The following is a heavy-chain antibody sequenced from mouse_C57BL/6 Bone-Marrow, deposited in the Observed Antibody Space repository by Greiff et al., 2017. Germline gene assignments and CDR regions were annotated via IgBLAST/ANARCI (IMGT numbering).Heavy chain of an antibody. CDR3: ARPRVYRSAMDY. CDR1: GFTFSDYG. D-gene: IGHD1-1*01. V-gene: IGHV5-17*01. J-gene: IGHJ4*01. CDR2: ISSGSSTI. Sequence: EVKLMESGGGLVKPGGSLKLSCAASGFTFSDYGMHWVRQAPEKGLEWVAYISSGSSTIYYADTVKGRFTISRDNAKNTLFLQMTSLRSEDTAMYYCARPRVYRSAMDYWGQGTSVTVSS.